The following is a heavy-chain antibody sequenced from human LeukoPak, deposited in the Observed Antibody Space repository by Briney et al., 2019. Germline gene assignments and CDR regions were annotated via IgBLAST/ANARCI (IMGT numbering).Heavy chain of an antibody. D-gene: IGHD1-26*01. Sequence: SGTLSLTCIVSGGSTGRTHWWNWVRQPPGKGLEWIGEVSHSGSTTYNPSLESRVTISVDQSKNQFSLRLTSVTAADTAVYFCARDPGRGGSRDYFFDTWGQGSLVAVSS. J-gene: IGHJ4*02. CDR3: ARDPGRGGSRDYFFDT. V-gene: IGHV4-4*02. CDR2: VSHSGST. CDR1: GGSTGRTHW.